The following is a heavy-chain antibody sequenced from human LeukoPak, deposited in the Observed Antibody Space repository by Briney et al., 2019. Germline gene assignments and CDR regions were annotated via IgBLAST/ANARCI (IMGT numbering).Heavy chain of an antibody. D-gene: IGHD6-19*01. J-gene: IGHJ4*02. CDR3: AKGSIAVALFDY. Sequence: GGSLRLSCAASGXTFNSYAMSWVRQAPGKGLEWVSAIGGSDGSTYYADSVKGRFTISRDNSKNTLYLQMNSLRAEDTAVYYCAKGSIAVALFDYWGQGTLVTVSS. CDR1: GXTFNSYA. V-gene: IGHV3-23*01. CDR2: IGGSDGST.